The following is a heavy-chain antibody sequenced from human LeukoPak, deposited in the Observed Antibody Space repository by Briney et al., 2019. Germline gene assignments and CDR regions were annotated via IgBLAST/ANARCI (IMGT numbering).Heavy chain of an antibody. Sequence: GGSLRLSCAASGFIFSSYGMHWVRQAPGKGLEWVAFIRYDGSNKYYADSVKGRFTISRDNSKNTLYLQMNSLRAEDTAVYYCAKDQAVVPPDAFDIWGQGTMVTVSS. D-gene: IGHD2-2*01. CDR3: AKDQAVVPPDAFDI. J-gene: IGHJ3*02. CDR1: GFIFSSYG. V-gene: IGHV3-30*02. CDR2: IRYDGSNK.